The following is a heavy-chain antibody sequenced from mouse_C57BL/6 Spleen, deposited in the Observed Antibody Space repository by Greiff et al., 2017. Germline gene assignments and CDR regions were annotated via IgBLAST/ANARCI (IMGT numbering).Heavy chain of an antibody. CDR1: GFTFSDYG. Sequence: DVKLVESGGGLVQPGGSLKLSCAASGFTFSDYGMAWVRQAPRKGHEWVAFISNLAYSIYYEDTVTGRFTISRENAKNTLYLAMSSLRSEDTAMYYCARHRTGYYAMDYWGQGTAVTVSS. V-gene: IGHV5-15*01. CDR3: ARHRTGYYAMDY. J-gene: IGHJ4*01. CDR2: ISNLAYSI. D-gene: IGHD4-1*01.